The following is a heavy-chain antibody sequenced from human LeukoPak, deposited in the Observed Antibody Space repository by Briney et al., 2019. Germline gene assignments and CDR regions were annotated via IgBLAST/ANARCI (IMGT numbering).Heavy chain of an antibody. Sequence: PSETLSLTCTVSGGSISSYYWSWIRQPAGKGLEWIGRICTSGSTNYNPSLKSRVTMSVDTSKNQFSLKLSSVTAADTAVYYCARELTRWLPNYYYMDVWGKGTTVTVSS. D-gene: IGHD5-12*01. CDR2: ICTSGST. CDR3: ARELTRWLPNYYYMDV. CDR1: GGSISSYY. V-gene: IGHV4-4*07. J-gene: IGHJ6*03.